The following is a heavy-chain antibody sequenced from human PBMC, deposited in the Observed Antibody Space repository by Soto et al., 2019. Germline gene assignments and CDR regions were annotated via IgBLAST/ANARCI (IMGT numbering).Heavy chain of an antibody. CDR3: ARDEVQLETRSHIFPDISDAFDI. Sequence: ASVKVSCKASGYTFTNSGISWVRQAPGQGLEWMGWIGAYNGHTKYAQKLQGRVIMTTETSTSTAYMELRSLRSEDTAVYYCARDEVQLETRSHIFPDISDAFDIWGQGTMVTVSS. J-gene: IGHJ3*02. D-gene: IGHD1-1*01. CDR2: IGAYNGHT. CDR1: GYTFTNSG. V-gene: IGHV1-18*01.